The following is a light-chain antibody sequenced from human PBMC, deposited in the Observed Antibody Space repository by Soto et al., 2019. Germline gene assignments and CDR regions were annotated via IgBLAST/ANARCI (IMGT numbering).Light chain of an antibody. CDR3: QQYFINSPWA. CDR2: WAC. Sequence: DIVMTQSPDSLAVSLGERATINCKSSQTVLHSSNNQNYLAWYQHKPGQPPKLLIYWACTRESGVPDRFSGSGSGTDFTLTISSLQAEDVAVYYCQQYFINSPWAFGQGTKVEIK. V-gene: IGKV4-1*01. CDR1: QTVLHSSNNQNY. J-gene: IGKJ1*01.